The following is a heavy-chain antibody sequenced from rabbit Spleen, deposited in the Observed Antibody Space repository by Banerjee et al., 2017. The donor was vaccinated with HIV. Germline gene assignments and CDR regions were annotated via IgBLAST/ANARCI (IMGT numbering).Heavy chain of an antibody. Sequence: EQLEESGGGLVKPEGSLTLTCKASGVSFSDKDVMCWVRQAPGKGLEWIACINTITGKSVYASWAKGRFIMSRTSSTTVTLQMTSLTAADTATYFCARDTSSSFSSYGMDLWGQGTLVTVS. CDR2: INTITGKS. CDR1: GVSFSDKDV. J-gene: IGHJ6*01. V-gene: IGHV1S45*01. D-gene: IGHD1-1*01. CDR3: ARDTSSSFSSYGMDL.